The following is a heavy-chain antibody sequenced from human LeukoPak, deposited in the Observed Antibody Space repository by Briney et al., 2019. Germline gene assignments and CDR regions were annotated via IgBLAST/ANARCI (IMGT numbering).Heavy chain of an antibody. V-gene: IGHV4-61*02. Sequence: PSQTLSLTCTVSGGSISSGSYYWSWIRQPAGKGLEWIGRIYTSGSTNYNPSLKSRVTISVDTSKNQFSLKLSSVTAADTAVYYCARDLPLGTDWGQGALVTVSS. CDR3: ARDLPLGTD. CDR2: IYTSGST. D-gene: IGHD1-14*01. J-gene: IGHJ4*02. CDR1: GGSISSGSYY.